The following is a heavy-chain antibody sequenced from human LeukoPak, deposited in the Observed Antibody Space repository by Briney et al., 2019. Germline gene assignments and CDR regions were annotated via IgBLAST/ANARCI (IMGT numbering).Heavy chain of an antibody. CDR2: LFGGGST. D-gene: IGHD2-2*01. CDR3: ARGGGVPVAYYFDY. Sequence: GGSPRLSCVASGFTVSSNYMTWVRQAPGKGLEWVSILFGGGSTYYADSVKGRFTISRHNSKNTLYLQMNSLRPEDTAIYYCARGGGVPVAYYFDYWGQGTLVTVSS. J-gene: IGHJ4*02. CDR1: GFTVSSNY. V-gene: IGHV3-53*04.